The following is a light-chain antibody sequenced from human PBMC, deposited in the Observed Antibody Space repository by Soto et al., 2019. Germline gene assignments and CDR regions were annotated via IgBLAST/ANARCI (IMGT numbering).Light chain of an antibody. CDR3: AAWDDSLDGPV. CDR2: RSD. J-gene: IGLJ2*01. Sequence: QTVVTQPPSASGTPGQRVTISCSGSTSNIGSNSVNWYHQLPGTAPKLLIYRSDQRPSGVPDRFSGSKSATSGSLAISGLQSEDEGDYYCAAWDDSLDGPVFGGGTKVTVL. CDR1: TSNIGSNS. V-gene: IGLV1-44*01.